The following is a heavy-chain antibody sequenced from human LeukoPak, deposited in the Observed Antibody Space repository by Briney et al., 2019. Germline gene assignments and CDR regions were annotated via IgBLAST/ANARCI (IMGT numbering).Heavy chain of an antibody. CDR3: ARVFHDSSGYYPYYFDY. J-gene: IGHJ4*02. CDR2: ISAYNGNT. D-gene: IGHD3-22*01. CDR1: GYTFTSYG. Sequence: ASVKVSCKASGYTFTSYGISWVRQAPGQGLEWVGWISAYNGNTNYAQKLQGRVTMTTDTSTSTAHMELRSLRSDDTAVYYCARVFHDSSGYYPYYFDYWGQGTLVPVSS. V-gene: IGHV1-18*01.